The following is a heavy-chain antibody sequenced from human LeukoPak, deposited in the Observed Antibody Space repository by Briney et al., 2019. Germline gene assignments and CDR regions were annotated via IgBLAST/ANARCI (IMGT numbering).Heavy chain of an antibody. V-gene: IGHV1-2*02. CDR3: ARSRVGAPSDY. J-gene: IGHJ4*02. CDR2: INPKSGGT. CDR1: GYTFTGYY. Sequence: ASLKLSCKASGYTFTGYYMHWVRQAPGQGLEWMGWINPKSGGTNCAQKFQGRVTMTRDTSISTAYMELNRLRSDDTAVYYCARSRVGAPSDYWGQGSLVTVSS. D-gene: IGHD1-26*01.